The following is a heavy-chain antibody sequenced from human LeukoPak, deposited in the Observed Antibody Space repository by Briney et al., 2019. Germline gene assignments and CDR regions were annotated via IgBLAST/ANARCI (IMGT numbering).Heavy chain of an antibody. J-gene: IGHJ4*02. D-gene: IGHD3-10*01. CDR1: GGAFNSFG. Sequence: SVNVSCKASGGAFNSFGIGWMRQAPGQGLEWMGRIIPILGSAKYPQKFQDRVTITADTSTTTAYMELSSLRSDDTAIYFCARGRMDRGIIDYFDYWGQGTLVTVSP. CDR3: ARGRMDRGIIDYFDY. CDR2: IIPILGSA. V-gene: IGHV1-69*04.